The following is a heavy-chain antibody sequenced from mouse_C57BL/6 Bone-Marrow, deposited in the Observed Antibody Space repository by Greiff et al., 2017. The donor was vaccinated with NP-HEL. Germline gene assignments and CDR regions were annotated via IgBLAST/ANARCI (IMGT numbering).Heavy chain of an antibody. CDR2: INPSSGYT. CDR1: GYTFTSYW. Sequence: QVHVKQSGAELAKPGASVKLSCKASGYTFTSYWMHWVKQRPGQGLEWIGYINPSSGYTKYNQKFKDKATLTADKSSSTAYMQLSSLTYEDSAVYYCAYGSSFYWYFDVWGTGTTVTVSS. J-gene: IGHJ1*03. CDR3: AYGSSFYWYFDV. V-gene: IGHV1-7*01. D-gene: IGHD1-1*01.